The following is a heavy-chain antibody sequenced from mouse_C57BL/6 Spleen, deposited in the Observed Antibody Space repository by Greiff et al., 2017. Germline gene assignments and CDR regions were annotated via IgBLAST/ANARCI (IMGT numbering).Heavy chain of an antibody. CDR1: GFTFSDYY. J-gene: IGHJ1*03. Sequence: EVKLMESEGGLVQPGSSMKLSCTASGFTFSDYYMAWVRQVPEKGLEWVANINYDGSSTYYLDSLKSRFIISRDNAKNILYLQMSSLKSEDTATYYCARETEYFDVWGTGTTVTVSS. V-gene: IGHV5-16*01. CDR3: ARETEYFDV. CDR2: INYDGSST.